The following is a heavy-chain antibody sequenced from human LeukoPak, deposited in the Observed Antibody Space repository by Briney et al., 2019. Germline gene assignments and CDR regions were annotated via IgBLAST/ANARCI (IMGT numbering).Heavy chain of an antibody. CDR1: GFTFNNYA. CDR3: ARHCTGGTCYGTIDD. Sequence: GGSLRLSCAVSGFTFNNYAMTWVRRAPGKGLEWVSSISGSGGAAYYADSVKGRFTISRDNSKNTLFLQMNSLRVEDTAIYYCARHCTGGTCYGTIDDWGQGTLVTVSS. V-gene: IGHV3-23*01. J-gene: IGHJ4*02. D-gene: IGHD2-15*01. CDR2: ISGSGGAA.